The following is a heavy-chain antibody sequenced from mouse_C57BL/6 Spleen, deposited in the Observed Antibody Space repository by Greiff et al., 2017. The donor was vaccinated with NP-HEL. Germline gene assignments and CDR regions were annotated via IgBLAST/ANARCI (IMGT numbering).Heavy chain of an antibody. CDR3: ARIRDWEGY. D-gene: IGHD4-1*01. CDR2: IYPSDSET. Sequence: QVQLQQPGAELVRPGSSVKLSCKASGYTFTSYWMDWVKQRPGQGLEWIGNIYPSDSETHYNQKFKDKATLTIDKSSSTSYMQLSSLTSEDSAVYYCARIRDWEGYWGQGTTLTVSS. J-gene: IGHJ2*01. CDR1: GYTFTSYW. V-gene: IGHV1-61*01.